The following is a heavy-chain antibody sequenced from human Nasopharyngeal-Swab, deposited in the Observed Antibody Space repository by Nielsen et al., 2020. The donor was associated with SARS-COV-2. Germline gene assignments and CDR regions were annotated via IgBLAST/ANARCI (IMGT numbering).Heavy chain of an antibody. Sequence: SETLSLTCTVSGASIKSYNYYWSWIRQHPGKGLEWIGFIDDSGSTYYNPSLKSRVSISVDTSKNQFSLNLSSVTAADTAVYYCGRAVWFGKYGGYYFDYWGQGTLVSVSS. J-gene: IGHJ4*02. CDR3: GRAVWFGKYGGYYFDY. CDR1: GASIKSYNYY. V-gene: IGHV4-31*03. CDR2: IDDSGST. D-gene: IGHD3-10*01.